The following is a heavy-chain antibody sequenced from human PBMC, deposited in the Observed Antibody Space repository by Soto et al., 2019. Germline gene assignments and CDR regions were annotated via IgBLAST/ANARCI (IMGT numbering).Heavy chain of an antibody. V-gene: IGHV3-53*01. CDR3: ARGYGAGSYFSDY. J-gene: IGHJ4*02. CDR1: GFTVSSNY. D-gene: IGHD3-10*01. CDR2: SYSGGNT. Sequence: LRLSCAVSGFTVSSNYMTWVRQAPGKGLQWVSSSYSGGNTYYADSVKGRFTISRDNFRNMLYLEMNNLRAEDTAVYFCARGYGAGSYFSDYWGQGTLVTVS.